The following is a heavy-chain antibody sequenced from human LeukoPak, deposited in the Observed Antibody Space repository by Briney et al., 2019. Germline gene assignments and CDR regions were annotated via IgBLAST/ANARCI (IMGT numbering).Heavy chain of an antibody. D-gene: IGHD6-19*01. V-gene: IGHV3-13*01. CDR1: GFTLSTYD. J-gene: IGHJ5*02. Sequence: GGSLRLSCAASGFTLSTYDMHWVRHPPGKGLEWVSGIDIPGNTYYPDSVKGRFTMSRESAKNSLYLQMNSLRAGDTAVYYCARAVAGTHWFDPWGQGTLVTVSS. CDR2: IDIPGNT. CDR3: ARAVAGTHWFDP.